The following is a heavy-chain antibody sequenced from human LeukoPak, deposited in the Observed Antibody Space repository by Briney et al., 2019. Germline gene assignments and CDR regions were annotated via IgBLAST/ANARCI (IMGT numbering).Heavy chain of an antibody. J-gene: IGHJ4*02. CDR1: GFTFSNAW. CDR2: IKSKTDGGTT. CDR3: TTTYYYDSSGYKRFDY. Sequence: NPGGSLRLSCAASGFTFSNAWMSWVRQAPGKGLEWVGRIKSKTDGGTTDYAAPVKGRFTISRDDSKNTLYLQMNSLKTEDTAVYYCTTTYYYDSSGYKRFDYWGQGTLVTVSS. D-gene: IGHD3-22*01. V-gene: IGHV3-15*01.